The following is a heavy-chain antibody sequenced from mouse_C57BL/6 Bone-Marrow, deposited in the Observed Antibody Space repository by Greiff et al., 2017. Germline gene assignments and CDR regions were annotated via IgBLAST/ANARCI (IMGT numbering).Heavy chain of an antibody. CDR2: IDPENGDT. D-gene: IGHD1-1*01. J-gene: IGHJ3*01. CDR1: GFNIKDDY. CDR3: TTYVGSGKALAY. V-gene: IGHV14-4*01. Sequence: EVQLQQSGAELVRPGASVKLSCTASGFNIKDDYMHWVKQRPEQGLEWIGWIDPENGDTEYASKFQGKATITADTSSNTAYLQLSSLTAEDTAVYYCTTYVGSGKALAYWGQGTLVTVSA.